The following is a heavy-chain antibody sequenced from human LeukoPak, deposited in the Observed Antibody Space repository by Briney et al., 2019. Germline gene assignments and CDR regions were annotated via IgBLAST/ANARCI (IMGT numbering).Heavy chain of an antibody. J-gene: IGHJ6*02. D-gene: IGHD2-15*01. CDR1: GFTFSNYG. Sequence: GGSLRLSCAASGFTFSNYGMHWVRQAPGKGLEWVAVISYDESDKYYADSVKGRFTISRDNSKNTLYLQMNSLRPEDTAVYYCAKGVVAATNAAYYGMDGWGQGTTVTVSS. V-gene: IGHV3-30*18. CDR2: ISYDESDK. CDR3: AKGVVAATNAAYYGMDG.